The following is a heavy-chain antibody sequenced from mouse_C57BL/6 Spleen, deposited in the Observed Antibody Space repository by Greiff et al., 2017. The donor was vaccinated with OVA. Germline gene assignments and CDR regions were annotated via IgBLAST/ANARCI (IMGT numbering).Heavy chain of an antibody. V-gene: IGHV1-55*01. Sequence: VQLQQPGAELVKPGASVKMSCKASGYTFTSYWITWVKQRPGQGLEWIGDIYPGSGSTNYNEKFKSKATLTVDTSSSTAYMQLSSLTSEDSAVYYCARLRLDEAYAMDYWGQGTSVTVSS. CDR3: ARLRLDEAYAMDY. CDR2: IYPGSGST. CDR1: GYTFTSYW. J-gene: IGHJ4*01.